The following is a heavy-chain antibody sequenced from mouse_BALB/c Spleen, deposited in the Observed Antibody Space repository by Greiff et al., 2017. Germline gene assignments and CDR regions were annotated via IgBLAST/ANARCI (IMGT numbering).Heavy chain of an antibody. CDR3: TRECYGSGYAMDY. D-gene: IGHD1-1*01. Sequence: QVQLKESGAELVRPGASVTLSCKASGYTFTDYEMHWVKQTPVHGLEWIGAIDPETGGTAYNQKFKGKATLTADKSSSTAYMELRSLTSEDSAVYYCTRECYGSGYAMDYWGQGTSVTVSS. V-gene: IGHV1-15*01. J-gene: IGHJ4*01. CDR1: GYTFTDYE. CDR2: IDPETGGT.